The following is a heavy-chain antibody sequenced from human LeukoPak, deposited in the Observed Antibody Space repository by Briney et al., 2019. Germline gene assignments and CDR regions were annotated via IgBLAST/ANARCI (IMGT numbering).Heavy chain of an antibody. CDR3: AKGRDGISYFQH. CDR2: ISGSGGST. D-gene: IGHD2-15*01. J-gene: IGHJ1*01. CDR1: GFTFSSYA. V-gene: IGHV3-23*01. Sequence: GGSLRLSCAASGFTFSSYAMSWVRQAPGKWLEWVSAISGSGGSTYYADSVKGRFTISRDNSKNTLYLQMNSLRAEDTAVYYCAKGRDGISYFQHWGQGTLVTVSS.